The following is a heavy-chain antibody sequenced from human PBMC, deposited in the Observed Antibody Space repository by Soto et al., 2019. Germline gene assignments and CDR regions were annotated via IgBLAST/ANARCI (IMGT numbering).Heavy chain of an antibody. CDR2: IDPSDSYI. CDR1: GYSFTSYW. Sequence: PGESLKISCKGSGYSFTSYWVTWVRQMPGKGLEWMGRIDPSDSYINYNPPFQGHVTISVDKSISTAYLQWSSLKASDTAMYYCARPREAGKYYYGVDVWGQGTTVTVSS. D-gene: IGHD6-19*01. J-gene: IGHJ6*02. CDR3: ARPREAGKYYYGVDV. V-gene: IGHV5-10-1*01.